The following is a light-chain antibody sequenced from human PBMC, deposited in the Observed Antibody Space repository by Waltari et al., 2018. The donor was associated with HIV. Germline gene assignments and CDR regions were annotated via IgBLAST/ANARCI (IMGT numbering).Light chain of an antibody. Sequence: DVVMTQSTLSLPVSLGQPASISCRSSQSLVYSDGETFLNWFHQRPGQSPRRLIYKVSKRDSGVPDRISGSGSGTDFTLKINRVEAEDVGIYYCMQGTHWPYTFGQGTKLEIK. CDR1: QSLVYSDGETF. CDR3: MQGTHWPYT. V-gene: IGKV2-30*01. CDR2: KVS. J-gene: IGKJ2*01.